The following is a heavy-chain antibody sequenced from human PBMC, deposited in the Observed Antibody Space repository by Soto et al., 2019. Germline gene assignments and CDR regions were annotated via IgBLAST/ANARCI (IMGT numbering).Heavy chain of an antibody. J-gene: IGHJ4*02. CDR2: ITGNGGRT. CDR1: GISFRTYD. CDR3: TTFGYYRAFDY. V-gene: IGHV3-23*01. D-gene: IGHD3-3*01. Sequence: GGSLRLSCEASGISFRTYDMSWVRQAPGKGLEWVSTITGNGGRTYYTDSVKGRFTISRDNSKDTLFLQMDSLRAEDTAVYYCTTFGYYRAFDYWGRGTLVTVSS.